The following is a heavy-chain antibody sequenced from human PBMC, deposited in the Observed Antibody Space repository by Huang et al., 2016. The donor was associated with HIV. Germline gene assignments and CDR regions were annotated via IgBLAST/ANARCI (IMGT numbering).Heavy chain of an antibody. Sequence: VQLVESGGGVVPPGRSLRLSCEASGFTFNTYSMPWVRQAAGKGLEWVAVISYNGNNKYYVDDVKGRFTISRDNSKNTLFLQMNSLRAEDTAVYYCARDEWDFWNGPIRLGYFDYWGQGTLVTVSS. V-gene: IGHV3-30-3*01. CDR1: GFTFNTYS. CDR2: ISYNGNNK. J-gene: IGHJ4*02. CDR3: ARDEWDFWNGPIRLGYFDY. D-gene: IGHD3-3*01.